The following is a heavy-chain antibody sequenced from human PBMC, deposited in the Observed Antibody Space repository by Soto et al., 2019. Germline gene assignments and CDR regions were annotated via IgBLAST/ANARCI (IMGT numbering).Heavy chain of an antibody. CDR2: ISYDGSNK. D-gene: IGHD3-22*01. CDR3: ATYECMGYYYPPGVVS. J-gene: IGHJ5*01. CDR1: GFTFSSYS. V-gene: IGHV3-30-3*01. Sequence: GGSLRLSCAASGFTFSSYSMHWVRQAPGKGLEWVAVISYDGSNKYYADSVKGRFTISRDNSKNTLYLQMNSLRAEDTAVYYCATYECMGYYYPPGVVSWGQRTLVTVFS.